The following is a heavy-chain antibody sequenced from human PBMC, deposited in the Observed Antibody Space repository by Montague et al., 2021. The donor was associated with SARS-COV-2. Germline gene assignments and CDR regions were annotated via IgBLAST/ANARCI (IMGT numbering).Heavy chain of an antibody. Sequence: SETLSLTCAVSGGSISGHYWAWIRQPPEKGLEWLGHIYNGGSASYNPSLKSRVTLSVGPSKNQFSLKMSSVAAADTAKYYCARGGFGVEMTISYYFDSWGQGTLVTVSS. CDR1: GGSISGHY. V-gene: IGHV4-59*11. D-gene: IGHD5-24*01. CDR2: IYNGGSA. CDR3: ARGGFGVEMTISYYFDS. J-gene: IGHJ4*02.